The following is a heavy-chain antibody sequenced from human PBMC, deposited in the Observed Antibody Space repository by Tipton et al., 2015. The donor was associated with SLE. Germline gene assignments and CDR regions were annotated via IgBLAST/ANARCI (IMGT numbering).Heavy chain of an antibody. CDR3: AREWGGFDP. CDR2: IHYNGRT. CDR1: SASISSHY. D-gene: IGHD3-16*01. Sequence: TLSLTCTVSSASISSHYWSWIRQPPGKGLEWIGYIHYNGRTNYSPSLKSRLTMSLDTSKNQFSLQLTSVTAADTAVYYCAREWGGFDPWGQGTLVTVSS. J-gene: IGHJ5*02. V-gene: IGHV4-59*11.